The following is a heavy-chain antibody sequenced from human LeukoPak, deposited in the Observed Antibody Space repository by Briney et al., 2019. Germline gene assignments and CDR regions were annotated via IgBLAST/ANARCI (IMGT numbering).Heavy chain of an antibody. CDR3: ARSRYLEWLFYDS. Sequence: PSETLSLTCTVSGGSISSYYWSWLRQPPGKGLEWLGYIYYTGIANYTPSLRSRLAMSVDTSNNQLSLRLRSVTAADTAVYYCARSRYLEWLFYDSWGHGALVTVSS. CDR1: GGSISSYY. CDR2: IYYTGIA. J-gene: IGHJ5*01. D-gene: IGHD3-3*01. V-gene: IGHV4-59*01.